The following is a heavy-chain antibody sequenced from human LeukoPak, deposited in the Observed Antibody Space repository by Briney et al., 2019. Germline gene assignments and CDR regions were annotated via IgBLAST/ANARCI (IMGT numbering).Heavy chain of an antibody. CDR3: ARVDYGGNSALGAFDI. Sequence: GGSLRLSCAASGFTFSSYTMYWVRQAPGKGLEYVSAISSNGGVTYYASSVKGRFTISGDNSKNTLYLQMGSLRAEDMAVYYCARVDYGGNSALGAFDIWGQGTMVTVSS. CDR2: ISSNGGVT. D-gene: IGHD4-23*01. CDR1: GFTFSSYT. J-gene: IGHJ3*02. V-gene: IGHV3-64*01.